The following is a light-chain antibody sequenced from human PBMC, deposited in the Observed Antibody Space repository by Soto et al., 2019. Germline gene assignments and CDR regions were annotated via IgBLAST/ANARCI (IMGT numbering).Light chain of an antibody. V-gene: IGKV3-20*01. CDR2: GAS. CDR3: HHHDNTPPPLT. J-gene: IGKJ3*01. CDR1: QRVSSYY. Sequence: EIVLTQSADTLSLAPGERATLSCRASQRVSSYYLVWYQQKPAPPPRLRIYGASTTATATPNRSSCSGSGTDFILTITRLDPQDFAVSYCHHHDNTPPPLTFGPGTTVDI.